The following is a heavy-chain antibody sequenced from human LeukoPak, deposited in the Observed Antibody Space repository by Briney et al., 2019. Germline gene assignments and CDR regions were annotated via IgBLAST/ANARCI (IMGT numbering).Heavy chain of an antibody. V-gene: IGHV3-21*01. CDR3: ARRGAITFGGADYYFDY. CDR1: GFTFSSYS. Sequence: GGSLRLSCAASGFTFSSYSINWVRQAPGKGLEWVSSISSSSSYIYYADSVKGRFTISRDNAKNSLYLQMNSLRAEDTAVYYCARRGAITFGGADYYFDYWGQGTLVTVSS. CDR2: ISSSSSYI. J-gene: IGHJ4*02. D-gene: IGHD3-16*01.